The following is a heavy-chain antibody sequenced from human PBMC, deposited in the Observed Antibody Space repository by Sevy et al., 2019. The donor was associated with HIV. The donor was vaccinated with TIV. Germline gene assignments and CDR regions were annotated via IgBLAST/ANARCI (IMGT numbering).Heavy chain of an antibody. J-gene: IGHJ6*03. CDR1: GFTFSNAW. Sequence: GGSLRLSCAASGFTFSNAWMHWVRQAPGKGLEWVGRIKSQTDGGTTDYAAPVKGRFIISRDDSKNTLYLQMNSLKTEDTAVYYCTTDRLWWPAPYYYYMDVWGKGTTVTVSS. D-gene: IGHD2-21*01. V-gene: IGHV3-15*01. CDR2: IKSQTDGGTT. CDR3: TTDRLWWPAPYYYYMDV.